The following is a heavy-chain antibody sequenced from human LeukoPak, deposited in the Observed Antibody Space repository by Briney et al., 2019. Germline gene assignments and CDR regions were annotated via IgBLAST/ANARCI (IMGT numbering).Heavy chain of an antibody. CDR3: ARGIAGGFDY. V-gene: IGHV1-2*06. J-gene: IGHJ4*02. Sequence: ASVKVSCKTSGYTFTGYHLHWVRQVPGQGLEWMGRIIPNSGDAIYALKFQDRVTLTRDTSINTVYMELNRLRSDGTALYYCARGIAGGFDYWGQGTLVTVSS. CDR1: GYTFTGYH. CDR2: IIPNSGDA. D-gene: IGHD2-21*01.